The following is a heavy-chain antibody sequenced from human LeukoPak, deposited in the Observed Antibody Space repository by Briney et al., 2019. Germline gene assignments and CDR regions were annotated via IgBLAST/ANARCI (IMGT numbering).Heavy chain of an antibody. CDR2: ISYDGSNK. CDR1: GFTFSSYG. V-gene: IGHV3-30*03. J-gene: IGHJ4*02. Sequence: GGSLRLSCAASGFTFSSYGMHWVRQAPGKGLEWVAVISYDGSNKYYADSVKGRFTISRDNSKNTLYLQMNSLRAEDTAVYYCARDRSDIVVVPGPDYWGQGTLVTVSS. D-gene: IGHD2-2*01. CDR3: ARDRSDIVVVPGPDY.